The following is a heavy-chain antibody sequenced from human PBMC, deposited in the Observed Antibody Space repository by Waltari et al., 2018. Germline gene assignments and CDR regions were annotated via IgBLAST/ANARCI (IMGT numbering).Heavy chain of an antibody. CDR2: SSPIFGTA. J-gene: IGHJ6*02. D-gene: IGHD4-17*01. Sequence: QVQLVQSGAEVKKPGSSVKVSCKASGGTFSSYAISWVRQAPGQGLECVGGSSPIFGTANYAQKFQGRVTITADESTSTAYMELSSLRSEDTAVYYCARDTSSTVTSFVYYGMDVWGQGTTVTVSS. CDR3: ARDTSSTVTSFVYYGMDV. V-gene: IGHV1-69*12. CDR1: GGTFSSYA.